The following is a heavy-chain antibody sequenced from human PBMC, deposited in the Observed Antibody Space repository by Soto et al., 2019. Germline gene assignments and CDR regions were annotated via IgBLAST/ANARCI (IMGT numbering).Heavy chain of an antibody. V-gene: IGHV4-61*01. D-gene: IGHD4-17*01. Sequence: SDTLSLTCTVSGGPVSSGNYFWSWIRQPPGKGLEWIGYIYSSGSTNYNPSLKSRVTISADTSRNQFSLKLTSVTAADTAVYYCAILTKPTAVTTAFRGGYGLDVWGQGTTVTVSS. CDR2: IYSSGST. CDR1: GGPVSSGNYF. CDR3: AILTKPTAVTTAFRGGYGLDV. J-gene: IGHJ6*02.